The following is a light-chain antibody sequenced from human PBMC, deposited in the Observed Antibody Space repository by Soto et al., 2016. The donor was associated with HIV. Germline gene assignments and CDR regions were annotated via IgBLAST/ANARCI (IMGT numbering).Light chain of an antibody. CDR2: KDS. CDR3: QSTDSSGTFYV. J-gene: IGLJ1*01. Sequence: SYELTQPPSVSVSPGQTARITCSGDALPKQYAYWYQQKPGQAPMLVIYKDSERPSGIPERFSGSSSGTTVTLTISGVQAEDEADYYCQSTDSSGTFYVFGTGTKVT. CDR1: ALPKQY. V-gene: IGLV3-25*03.